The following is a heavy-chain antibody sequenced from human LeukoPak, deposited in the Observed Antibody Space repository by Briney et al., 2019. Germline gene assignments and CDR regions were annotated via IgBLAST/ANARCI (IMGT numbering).Heavy chain of an antibody. CDR2: ISGSGGGT. CDR1: GFTFSSYA. J-gene: IGHJ5*02. Sequence: PGGSLRLSCAASGFTFSSYAMSWVRQAPGKGLEWVSAISGSGGGTYYADSVKGRFTISRDNSKNTLYLQMNSLRAEDTAVYYCARVSDYDYVWGSYRYNWFDPWGQGTLVTVSS. CDR3: ARVSDYDYVWGSYRYNWFDP. D-gene: IGHD3-16*02. V-gene: IGHV3-23*01.